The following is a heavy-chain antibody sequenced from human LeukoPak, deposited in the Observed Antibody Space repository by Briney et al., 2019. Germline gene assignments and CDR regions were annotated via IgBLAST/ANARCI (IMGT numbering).Heavy chain of an antibody. V-gene: IGHV3-21*01. CDR1: GFTFSSYS. J-gene: IGHJ4*02. Sequence: GGSLRLSCAASGFTFSSYSMNWVRQAPGKGLEWVSSISSSSSYIYYADSVKGRFTISRDNAKNSLYLQMNSRRAEDTAVYYCARATRVSQWMVRYWGQGTLVTVSS. D-gene: IGHD6-19*01. CDR3: ARATRVSQWMVRY. CDR2: ISSSSSYI.